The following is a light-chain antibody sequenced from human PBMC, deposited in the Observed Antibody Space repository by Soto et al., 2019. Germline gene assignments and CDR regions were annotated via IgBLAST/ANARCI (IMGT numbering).Light chain of an antibody. J-gene: IGLJ1*01. Sequence: QSALTQPASVSGSPGQSITISCIGTSSDIGAYNYVSWYQQHPGKVPKLMIYEVTNRPSGLSNRFSGSKSGNTASLTISVLQAEDEAEYFCSSYSSTSTLYVFGTGTKVTVL. CDR1: SSDIGAYNY. CDR3: SSYSSTSTLYV. CDR2: EVT. V-gene: IGLV2-14*01.